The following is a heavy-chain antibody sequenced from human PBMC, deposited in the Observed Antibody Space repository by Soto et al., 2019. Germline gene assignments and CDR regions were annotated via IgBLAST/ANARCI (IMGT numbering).Heavy chain of an antibody. J-gene: IGHJ5*02. D-gene: IGHD2-2*01. CDR3: AKDPCIAVVPAARCDP. CDR1: GFTFSSYA. Sequence: GGSLRLSCAASGFTFSSYAMSWVRQAPGKGLEWVSALSGSGGSTYYADSVKGRFTISRDNSKNTLYLQMNSLRAEDTAVYYCAKDPCIAVVPAARCDPWGQGTLVTVSS. CDR2: LSGSGGST. V-gene: IGHV3-23*01.